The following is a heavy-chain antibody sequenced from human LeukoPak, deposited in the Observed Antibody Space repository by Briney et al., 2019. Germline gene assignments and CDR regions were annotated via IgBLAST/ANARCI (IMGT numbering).Heavy chain of an antibody. CDR3: AKDSSGWPSCSLGAFDI. CDR1: GFTFNSYA. Sequence: GGSLRLSCAVSGFTFNSYAMSWVRQAPGKGLEWVSTISGSGGSTYYADSVKGRFTISRDNSKNTLYLQMNSLRAEDTAIYYCAKDSSGWPSCSLGAFDIWGQGTMVIVSS. D-gene: IGHD6-19*01. J-gene: IGHJ3*02. V-gene: IGHV3-23*01. CDR2: ISGSGGST.